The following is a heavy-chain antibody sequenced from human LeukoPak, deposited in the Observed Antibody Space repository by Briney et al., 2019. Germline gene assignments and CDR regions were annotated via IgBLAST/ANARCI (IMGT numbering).Heavy chain of an antibody. CDR3: ARHIENYDSSNYYYEGAFDI. CDR1: GYIFTRYW. D-gene: IGHD3-22*01. Sequence: GESLKISCKGSGYIFTRYWIHWVRQMPGKGLEWMGIIYPGDSETRYSPSFQGQVTISADKSISTAYLQWSSLKASDTAMYYCARHIENYDSSNYYYEGAFDIWGQGTMVTVSS. J-gene: IGHJ3*02. V-gene: IGHV5-51*01. CDR2: IYPGDSET.